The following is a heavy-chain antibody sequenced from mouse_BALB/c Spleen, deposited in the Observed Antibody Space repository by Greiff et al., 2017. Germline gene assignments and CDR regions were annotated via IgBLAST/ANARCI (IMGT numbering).Heavy chain of an antibody. J-gene: IGHJ4*01. D-gene: IGHD2-14*01. CDR1: GYSFTSYW. V-gene: IGHV1-5*01. Sequence: EVQLQQSGTVLARPGASVKMSCKASGYSFTSYWMHWVKQRPGQGLEWIGAIYPGNSDTSYNQKFKGKAKLTAVTSASTAYMELSSLTNEDSAVYYCTRNYRYDYAMDYWGQGTSVTVSS. CDR3: TRNYRYDYAMDY. CDR2: IYPGNSDT.